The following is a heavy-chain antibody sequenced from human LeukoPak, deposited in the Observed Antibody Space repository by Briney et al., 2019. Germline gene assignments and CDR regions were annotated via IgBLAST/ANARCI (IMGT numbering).Heavy chain of an antibody. V-gene: IGHV4-59*11. Sequence: SETLSLTCTVGGGSLSGHYWGWIQQPPGKGLELAGHIYHTGPTFYNPSLNSRVTITLDTSRNQFSLRLTSVIAADTAVYYCARFSWGCSTASCYLTNWGQGALVTVSS. CDR2: IYHTGPT. CDR3: ARFSWGCSTASCYLTN. D-gene: IGHD2-2*01. J-gene: IGHJ4*02. CDR1: GGSLSGHY.